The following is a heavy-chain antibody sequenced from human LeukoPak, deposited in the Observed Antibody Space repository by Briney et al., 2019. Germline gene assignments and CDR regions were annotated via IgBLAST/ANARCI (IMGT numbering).Heavy chain of an antibody. CDR1: GFTFSSYW. CDR2: INSDGSIT. V-gene: IGHV3-74*01. D-gene: IGHD6-19*01. Sequence: GGSLRLSRAASGFTFSSYWMYWVRQAPGKGLGWVSHINSDGSITSYADSVKGRFTISRDNAKNTLYLQMNSLIAEDTAVYYCARVQRSSSGWYEAGLDYWGQGTLVTVSS. J-gene: IGHJ4*02. CDR3: ARVQRSSSGWYEAGLDY.